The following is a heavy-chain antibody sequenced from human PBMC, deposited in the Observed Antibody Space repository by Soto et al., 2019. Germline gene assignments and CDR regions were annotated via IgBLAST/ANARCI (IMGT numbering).Heavy chain of an antibody. J-gene: IGHJ5*02. CDR2: INTDGSNT. D-gene: IGHD2-15*01. V-gene: IGHV3-74*01. CDR3: AREFCSGVNCYTYYFDP. CDR1: GLTFNRYW. Sequence: DVQLVETGGGVVPPGGSLRLSCAASGLTFNRYWMHWVRHAPGKGLVWVSHINTDGSNTNYADSVKGRFTISSDNAKSTLFLQMNSLLDEDTAVYYCAREFCSGVNCYTYYFDPWGKGIPLTVSS.